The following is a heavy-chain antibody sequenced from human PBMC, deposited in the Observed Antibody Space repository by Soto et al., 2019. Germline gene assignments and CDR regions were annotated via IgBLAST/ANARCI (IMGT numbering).Heavy chain of an antibody. CDR3: ASTIFPPSNWFDS. CDR2: IYYSGST. V-gene: IGHV4-30-4*01. D-gene: IGHD3-9*01. J-gene: IGHJ5*01. CDR1: GGSISSGDYY. Sequence: SETLSLTCTVSGGSISSGDYYWSWIRQPPGKGLEWIGYIYYSGSTYYNPSLKSRVTISVDTSKNQFSLKLSSVTAADTAVYYCASTIFPPSNWFDSWGQGTPVTVSS.